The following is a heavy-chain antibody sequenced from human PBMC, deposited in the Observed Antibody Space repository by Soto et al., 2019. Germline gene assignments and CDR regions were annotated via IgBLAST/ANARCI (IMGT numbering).Heavy chain of an antibody. CDR2: ISYDGSNK. V-gene: IGHV3-30-3*01. Sequence: QVQLVESGGGVVQPGRSLGLSCAASGFIFSNYAMHWVRQAPGKGLERVAVISYDGSNKYYADSVKGRFTISRDNSKNTLYVQMNSLRAEDTAVYYCARELVPYYYYCGMDVWGQGTTVTVSS. D-gene: IGHD6-13*01. J-gene: IGHJ6*02. CDR3: ARELVPYYYYCGMDV. CDR1: GFIFSNYA.